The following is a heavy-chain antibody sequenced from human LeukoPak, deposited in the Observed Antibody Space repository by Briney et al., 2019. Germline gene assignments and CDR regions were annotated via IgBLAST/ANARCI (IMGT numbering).Heavy chain of an antibody. Sequence: GGSLRLSCAASGFTFSSYGMHWVRQAPGKGLEWVAVISYDGSNKYYADSVKGRFTISRANSKNTLYLQMNSLRAEDTAVYYCAKTTTFDLWGRGTLVTVSS. D-gene: IGHD4-17*01. J-gene: IGHJ2*01. V-gene: IGHV3-30*18. CDR1: GFTFSSYG. CDR2: ISYDGSNK. CDR3: AKTTTFDL.